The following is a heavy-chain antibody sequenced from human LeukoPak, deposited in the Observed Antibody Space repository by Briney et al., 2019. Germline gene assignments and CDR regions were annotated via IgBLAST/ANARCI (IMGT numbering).Heavy chain of an antibody. CDR3: ATLTGYYNVAVDY. CDR1: GSTFSSYS. V-gene: IGHV3-21*01. J-gene: IGHJ4*02. CDR2: ISSSGSYI. Sequence: GGSLRLSCAASGSTFSSYSMNWVRQAPGKGLEWVSSISSSGSYIYYADSVKGRFTISRDNAKNSLYLQMNSLRAEDTAVYYCATLTGYYNVAVDYWGQGTLVTVSS. D-gene: IGHD3-9*01.